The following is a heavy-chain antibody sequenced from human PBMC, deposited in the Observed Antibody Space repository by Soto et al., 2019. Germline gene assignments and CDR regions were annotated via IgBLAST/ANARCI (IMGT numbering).Heavy chain of an antibody. J-gene: IGHJ3*02. V-gene: IGHV1-18*01. CDR3: ARVPAALRWCAFDI. CDR1: GYTFTSYG. Sequence: ASVKVSCKASGYTFTSYGISWVRQAPGQGLEWMGWISAYNGKTNYAQKLQGRVTMTTDTSTSTAYMELRSLRSDDTAVYYCARVPAALRWCAFDIWGQGTMVTVSS. CDR2: ISAYNGKT. D-gene: IGHD2-2*01.